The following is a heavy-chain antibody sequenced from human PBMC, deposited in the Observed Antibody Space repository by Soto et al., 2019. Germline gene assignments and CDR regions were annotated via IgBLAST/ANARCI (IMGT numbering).Heavy chain of an antibody. CDR3: AKDVYCSGGSCYPEYFQH. V-gene: IGHV3-23*01. Sequence: GGSLRLSCAASGFTFSSYAMSWVRQAPGKGLEWVSAISGSGGSTYYADSVKGRFTISRDNSKNTLYLQMNSLRAEDTAVYYCAKDVYCSGGSCYPEYFQHWGQGTLVTVSS. D-gene: IGHD2-15*01. CDR2: ISGSGGST. J-gene: IGHJ1*01. CDR1: GFTFSSYA.